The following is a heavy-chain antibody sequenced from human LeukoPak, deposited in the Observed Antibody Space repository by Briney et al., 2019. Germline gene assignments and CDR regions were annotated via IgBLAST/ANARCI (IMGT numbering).Heavy chain of an antibody. CDR3: AKDLLCYEYSYGCHWYFDL. D-gene: IGHD5-18*01. J-gene: IGHJ2*01. V-gene: IGHV3-23*01. CDR1: GFTFSNYA. Sequence: GGSLRLSCAASGFTFSNYAMTWVRQAPGKGLEWVSSISASGDSTYYADSVKGRFTISRDNSKNTLYLQLNSLRAEDTAVHYCAKDLLCYEYSYGCHWYFDLWGRGTLVTVSS. CDR2: ISASGDST.